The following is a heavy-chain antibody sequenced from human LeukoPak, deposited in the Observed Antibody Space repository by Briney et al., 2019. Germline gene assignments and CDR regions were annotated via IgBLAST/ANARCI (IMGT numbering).Heavy chain of an antibody. J-gene: IGHJ4*02. Sequence: ASVKVSCKASGGTFSSYAISWVRQAPGQGLEWMGGIIPIFGTANYAQKFQGRVTITADESTSTAYMELSSLRSEDTAVYYCAREDQYYYDSSGYYRTRVLDYWGQGTLVTVSS. CDR3: AREDQYYYDSSGYYRTRVLDY. D-gene: IGHD3-22*01. CDR1: GGTFSSYA. CDR2: IIPIFGTA. V-gene: IGHV1-69*13.